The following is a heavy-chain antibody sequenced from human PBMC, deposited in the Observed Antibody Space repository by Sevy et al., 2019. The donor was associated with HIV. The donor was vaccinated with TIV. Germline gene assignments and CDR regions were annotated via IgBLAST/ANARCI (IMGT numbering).Heavy chain of an antibody. CDR3: ARRAFLGGYFDS. Sequence: SETLSLTCSVSSGSIGNYYWYWIRQPPGRGLEWFGLIYYSGNTNYNPSLKSRVTMSIDTSKNQFSLGLSSLTAADTAVYYCARRAFLGGYFDSWGQGILVTVSS. V-gene: IGHV4-59*08. CDR1: SGSIGNYY. J-gene: IGHJ4*03. CDR2: IYYSGNT. D-gene: IGHD3-16*01.